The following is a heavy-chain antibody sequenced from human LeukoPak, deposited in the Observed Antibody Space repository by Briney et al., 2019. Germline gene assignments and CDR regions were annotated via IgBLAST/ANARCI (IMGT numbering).Heavy chain of an antibody. J-gene: IGHJ3*01. D-gene: IGHD2-15*01. V-gene: IGHV4-59*08. CDR3: VRKGYSRGGSCYGLFDL. CDR1: GRSISCYY. Sequence: WETLSLTCTVCGRSISCYYWSGIRQPPGKGVEWLGYIYYSGSTNHHPSLKSGVTISVDTSKNQFSLKLSSVTAADTAVYYCVRKGYSRGGSCYGLFDLWGQGTMVTVSS. CDR2: IYYSGST.